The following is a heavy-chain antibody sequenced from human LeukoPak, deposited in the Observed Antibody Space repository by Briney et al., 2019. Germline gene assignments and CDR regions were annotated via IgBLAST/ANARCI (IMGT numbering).Heavy chain of an antibody. Sequence: SETLSLTCSVYGGSFSGYYWSWIRQPPGEGLAWIGEINDSGSSNYNPALKSRVTMSVDTSKNQFSLWLNSVTAADTAVYYCARVGAPDNYYYYYMDVWGKGTTVTVSS. CDR2: INDSGSS. V-gene: IGHV4-34*01. D-gene: IGHD1-26*01. CDR1: GGSFSGYY. J-gene: IGHJ6*03. CDR3: ARVGAPDNYYYYYMDV.